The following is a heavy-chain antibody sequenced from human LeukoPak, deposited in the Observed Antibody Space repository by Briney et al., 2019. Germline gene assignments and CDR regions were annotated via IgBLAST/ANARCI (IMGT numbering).Heavy chain of an antibody. V-gene: IGHV3-7*01. D-gene: IGHD3-10*01. Sequence: GGSLRLSCAASGFTFSSYWMSWVRQAPGKGLEWVANIKQDGSEKYYVDSVKGRFTISRDNAKNSLYLQMNSLRAEDTAVYYRARGSLWFGESEDYWGQGTLVTVSS. CDR2: IKQDGSEK. J-gene: IGHJ4*02. CDR1: GFTFSSYW. CDR3: ARGSLWFGESEDY.